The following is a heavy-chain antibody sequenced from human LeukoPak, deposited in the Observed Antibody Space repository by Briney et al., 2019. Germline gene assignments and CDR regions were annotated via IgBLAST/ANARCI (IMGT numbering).Heavy chain of an antibody. CDR1: GFTFSSYA. D-gene: IGHD6-25*01. CDR3: VKAGRSSGGDYFQH. CDR2: ISGSGTNT. V-gene: IGHV3-23*01. J-gene: IGHJ1*01. Sequence: GGSLRLSCAASGFTFSSYAMSWVRQAPGKGLEWVSAISGSGTNTYYADSVKGRFTISRDNSKNTLYLQMNSLRGEDTAVYFCVKAGRSSGGDYFQHWGQGTLVTVSS.